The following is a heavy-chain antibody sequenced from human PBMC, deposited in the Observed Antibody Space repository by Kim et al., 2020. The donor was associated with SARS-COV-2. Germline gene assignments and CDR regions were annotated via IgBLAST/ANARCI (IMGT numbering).Heavy chain of an antibody. D-gene: IGHD3-3*01. J-gene: IGHJ6*02. CDR2: IKQDGSEK. CDR3: ARDSQYDFWSGYLLGYYYGMDV. CDR1: GFTFSSYW. V-gene: IGHV3-7*01. Sequence: GGSLRLSCAASGFTFSSYWMSWVRQAPGKGLEWVANIKQDGSEKYYVDSVKGRFTISRDNAKNSLYLQMNSLRAEDTAVYYCARDSQYDFWSGYLLGYYYGMDVWGQGTTVTVSS.